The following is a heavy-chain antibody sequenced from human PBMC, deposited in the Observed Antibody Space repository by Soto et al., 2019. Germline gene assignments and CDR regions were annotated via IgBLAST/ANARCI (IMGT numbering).Heavy chain of an antibody. CDR2: IKGDGSGA. J-gene: IGHJ4*02. D-gene: IGHD6-13*01. Sequence: EVQLVESGGGLVQPGGSLRLSCAASGFAFSSYWMHWVRQAPGKGLVWVSRIKGDGSGATYEDSVKGRFTISRDNAKSTLYPQMNSLRAEDTAVYYCAKDLHIAAADYWGQGTLVTVSS. CDR3: AKDLHIAAADY. CDR1: GFAFSSYW. V-gene: IGHV3-74*01.